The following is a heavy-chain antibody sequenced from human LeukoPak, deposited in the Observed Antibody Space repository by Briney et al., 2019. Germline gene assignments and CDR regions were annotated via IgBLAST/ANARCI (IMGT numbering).Heavy chain of an antibody. V-gene: IGHV3-23*01. CDR1: GFTFSNYA. CDR2: ISGSGGST. D-gene: IGHD2/OR15-2a*01. J-gene: IGHJ3*02. Sequence: GGSLRLSCAASGFTFSNYAMSWVRQAPGKGLEWGSAISGSGGSTYNADSVKGRFTISRDNSKNTLYLQMNSLRAEDTAVYYCAKGGLSASRAFDIWGQGTMVTVSS. CDR3: AKGGLSASRAFDI.